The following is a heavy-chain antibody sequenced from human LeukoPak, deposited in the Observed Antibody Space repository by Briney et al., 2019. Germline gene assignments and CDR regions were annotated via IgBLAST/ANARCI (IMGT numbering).Heavy chain of an antibody. CDR3: AKDGGYDYHYYYGMGV. Sequence: GGSLRLSCAASGFTFDDYTMHWVRQAPGKGLEWVSLISWDGGSTYYADSVKGRFTISRDNSKNSLYLQMNSLRTEDTALYYCAKDGGYDYHYYYGMGVWGQGTTVTVSS. D-gene: IGHD5-12*01. CDR2: ISWDGGST. CDR1: GFTFDDYT. J-gene: IGHJ6*02. V-gene: IGHV3-43*01.